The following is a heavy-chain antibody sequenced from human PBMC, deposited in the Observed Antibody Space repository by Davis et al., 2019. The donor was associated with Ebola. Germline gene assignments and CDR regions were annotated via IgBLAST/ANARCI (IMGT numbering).Heavy chain of an antibody. V-gene: IGHV3-30*03. CDR2: ISYDGSNK. CDR1: GSTFSSYG. J-gene: IGHJ6*02. Sequence: SLITSCPASGSTFSSYGMHWLLQAPGKWLEWVAVISYDGSNKYYADSVKGRFTISRDNSKNTLYLQMSSLRVEDTAVYYCARIYGDSGYYYHAMDVWGQGATVTVS. CDR3: ARIYGDSGYYYHAMDV. D-gene: IGHD4-17*01.